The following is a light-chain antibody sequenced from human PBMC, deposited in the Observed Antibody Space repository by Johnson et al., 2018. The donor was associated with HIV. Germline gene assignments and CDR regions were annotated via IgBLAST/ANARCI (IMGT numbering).Light chain of an antibody. CDR3: GTWDSSLSTGGNV. CDR2: DNN. Sequence: QSVLTQPPSVSAAPGQKVTISCSGSSSNIGNNYVSWYQQLPGTAPKLLIYDNNKRPSGIPDRFSGSKSGTSATLGITGLPPGYEADYYCGTWDSSLSTGGNVFGTGTKVTVL. V-gene: IGLV1-51*01. CDR1: SSNIGNNY. J-gene: IGLJ1*01.